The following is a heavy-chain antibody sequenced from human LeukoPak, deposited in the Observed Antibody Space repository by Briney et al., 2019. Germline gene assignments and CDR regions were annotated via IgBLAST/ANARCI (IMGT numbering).Heavy chain of an antibody. CDR3: AKDKTGYFDY. V-gene: IGHV3-30*18. D-gene: IGHD3-9*01. J-gene: IGHJ4*02. CDR1: GFTFSSYG. Sequence: GGSLRLSCAASGFTFSSYGMHWVRQAPGKGLEWVAVISYDGGNKYYADSVKGRFTISRDNSKNTLYLQMNSLRAEDTAAYYCAKDKTGYFDYWGQGTLVTVSS. CDR2: ISYDGGNK.